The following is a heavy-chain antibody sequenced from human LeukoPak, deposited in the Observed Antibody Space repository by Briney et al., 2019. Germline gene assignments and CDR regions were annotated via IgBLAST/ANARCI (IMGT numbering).Heavy chain of an antibody. V-gene: IGHV3-11*05. CDR3: AREGVRSSQALDAFDI. J-gene: IGHJ3*02. CDR2: ISSSGSNT. D-gene: IGHD3-10*01. CDR1: GFTFSDHY. Sequence: GGSLRLSCAASGFTFSDHYMSWIRQAPGRGLEWLSCISSSGSNTDYADSVKGRFTISRDNAKNSLYLQMNSLRAEDTAVYFCAREGVRSSQALDAFDIWGQGTMVTVSS.